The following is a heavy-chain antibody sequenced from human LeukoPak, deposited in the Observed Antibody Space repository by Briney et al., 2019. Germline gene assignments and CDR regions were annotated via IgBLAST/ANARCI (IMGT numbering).Heavy chain of an antibody. CDR2: IKQDGSEQ. CDR3: ATAAGLHYYYCYMDV. CDR1: GFTFTTYW. V-gene: IGHV3-7*01. Sequence: GSLRLSSAASGFTFTTYWMGWVRQAPGKGLEWVASIKQDGSEQYYVDSVKGRFTISRDNAKNSLSLQMNSLRAEDTAVYYCATAAGLHYYYCYMDVWGKGTTVTVSS. J-gene: IGHJ6*03. D-gene: IGHD6-13*01.